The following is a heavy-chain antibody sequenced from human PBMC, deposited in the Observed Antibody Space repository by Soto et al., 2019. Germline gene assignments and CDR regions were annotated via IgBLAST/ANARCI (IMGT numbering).Heavy chain of an antibody. CDR2: IIPIFGTA. D-gene: IGHD2-2*01. CDR3: AYCSSTSCYYYYYGMDV. V-gene: IGHV1-69*06. CDR1: GGTFSSYA. Sequence: SGKVSGKASGGTFSSYAISWVRQAPGQGLEWMGGIIPIFGTANYAQKFQGRVTITADKSTSTAYMELSSLRSEDTAVYYCAYCSSTSCYYYYYGMDVWGQGTTVTVSS. J-gene: IGHJ6*02.